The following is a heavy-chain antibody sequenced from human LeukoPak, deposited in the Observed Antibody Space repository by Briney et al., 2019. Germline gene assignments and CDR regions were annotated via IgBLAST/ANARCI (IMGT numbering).Heavy chain of an antibody. D-gene: IGHD6-13*01. J-gene: IGHJ4*02. V-gene: IGHV3-15*01. Sequence: GGSLRLSCAASGFTFSNAWMSWVRQAPGKGLEWVGRIQSKTDGGTTDYAAPVKGRFTISRDDSKNTLYLQMNSLKTEDTAVYYCTTLHSSSWRGSDYWGQGTLVTVSS. CDR1: GFTFSNAW. CDR2: IQSKTDGGTT. CDR3: TTLHSSSWRGSDY.